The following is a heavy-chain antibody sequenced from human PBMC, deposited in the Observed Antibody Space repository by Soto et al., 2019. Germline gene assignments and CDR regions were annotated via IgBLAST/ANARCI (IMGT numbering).Heavy chain of an antibody. CDR3: ASGSSPYYDILTGYRGGGTTLDY. CDR1: SGSISSSNW. D-gene: IGHD3-9*01. J-gene: IGHJ4*02. Sequence: SETLSLTCAVSSGSISSSNWWSWVRQPPGKGLEWIGEIYHSGSTNYNPSLKSRVTISVDKSKNQFSLKLSSVTAADTAVYYCASGSSPYYDILTGYRGGGTTLDYWGQGTLVTVSS. V-gene: IGHV4-4*02. CDR2: IYHSGST.